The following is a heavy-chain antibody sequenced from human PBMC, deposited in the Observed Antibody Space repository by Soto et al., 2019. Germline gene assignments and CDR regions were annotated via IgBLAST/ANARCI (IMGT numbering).Heavy chain of an antibody. Sequence: ASVKVSCKASGYTFTSYGISWVRQAPGQGLEWMGWISAYNGNTNYAQKLQGRVTMTTDTSTSTAYMELRSLRSDDTAVYYCARTERYCSSTSCYAMDVWGKGTTVTVSS. J-gene: IGHJ6*03. D-gene: IGHD2-2*01. V-gene: IGHV1-18*01. CDR2: ISAYNGNT. CDR3: ARTERYCSSTSCYAMDV. CDR1: GYTFTSYG.